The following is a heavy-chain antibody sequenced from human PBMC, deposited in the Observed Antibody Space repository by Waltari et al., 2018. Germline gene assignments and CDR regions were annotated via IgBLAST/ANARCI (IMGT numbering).Heavy chain of an antibody. J-gene: IGHJ2*01. V-gene: IGHV4-59*01. CDR3: ARGGGATDWYFDL. CDR1: AGAISSNY. Sequence: QVQLQESGPGLGKPSETLSLACTVSAGAISSNYWSWKRQRPGKGLEWIGYIYYSGSTNYNPSLKSRVTISVDTSKNQFSLKLSSVTAADTAVYYCARGGGATDWYFDLWGRGTLVTVSS. D-gene: IGHD2-15*01. CDR2: IYYSGST.